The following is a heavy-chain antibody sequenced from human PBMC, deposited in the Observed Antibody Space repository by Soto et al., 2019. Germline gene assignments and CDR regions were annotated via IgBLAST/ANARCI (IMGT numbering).Heavy chain of an antibody. J-gene: IGHJ6*02. Sequence: HVQLVESGGGVVQPGRSLRLSCAASGFIFSSYGMHWVRQAPGKGLEWVAVISYDGSNKYYADSVKGRFTISRDNSKNTLYLQMNSLRAEDTAVYYCAKEVWSGPMDVWGQGTTVTVSS. CDR3: AKEVWSGPMDV. D-gene: IGHD3-3*01. V-gene: IGHV3-30*18. CDR1: GFIFSSYG. CDR2: ISYDGSNK.